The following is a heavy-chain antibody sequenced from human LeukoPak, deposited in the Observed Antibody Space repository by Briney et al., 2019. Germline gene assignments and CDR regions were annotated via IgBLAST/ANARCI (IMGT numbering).Heavy chain of an antibody. CDR3: ARVAYYYDSSGYHDY. CDR1: GFTFSDYY. CDR2: ISYDGSNK. V-gene: IGHV3-30-3*01. D-gene: IGHD3-22*01. J-gene: IGHJ4*02. Sequence: GGSLRLSCAASGFTFSDYYMSWIRQAPGKGLEWVAVISYDGSNKYYADSVKGRFTISRDNSKNTLYLQMNSLRAEDTAVYYCARVAYYYDSSGYHDYWGQGTLVTVSS.